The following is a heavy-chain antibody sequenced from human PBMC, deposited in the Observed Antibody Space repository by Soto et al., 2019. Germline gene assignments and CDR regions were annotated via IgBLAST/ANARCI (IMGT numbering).Heavy chain of an antibody. CDR2: IYYSGTT. CDR1: GGSISSYY. J-gene: IGHJ5*02. V-gene: IGHV4-59*01. D-gene: IGHD6-6*01. Sequence: PSETLSLTCTVSGGSISSYYWSWIRQPPGKGLEWIGYIYYSGTTNYNPSLKSRVTISVDTSKNQFSLQLTSVTAADTAVYYCARGRASSKWLDPWGQGTLVTVSS. CDR3: ARGRASSKWLDP.